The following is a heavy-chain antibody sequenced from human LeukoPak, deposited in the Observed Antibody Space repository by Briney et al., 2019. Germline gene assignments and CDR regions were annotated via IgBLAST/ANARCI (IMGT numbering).Heavy chain of an antibody. Sequence: GESLKISCKASVFSFTNYWIAWVRQTPGQGLEWMGIIYPGDSDTRYSPSFQGQVTISADKSISTAYLQWSSLKDSDTAMYYCARHLDDSSGYYYYYYGMDVWGQGTTVTVSS. V-gene: IGHV5-51*01. CDR2: IYPGDSDT. J-gene: IGHJ6*02. CDR1: VFSFTNYW. D-gene: IGHD3-22*01. CDR3: ARHLDDSSGYYYYYYGMDV.